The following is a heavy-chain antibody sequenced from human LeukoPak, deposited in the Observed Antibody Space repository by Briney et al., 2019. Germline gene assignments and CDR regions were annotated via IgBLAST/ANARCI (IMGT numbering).Heavy chain of an antibody. CDR3: ARTTLGSSWYYYYYMDV. J-gene: IGHJ6*03. V-gene: IGHV4-39*01. Sequence: SETLSLTCTVSGGSISSSSYYWGWIRQPPGKGLEWIGSIYYSGSTYYNPSLKSRVTISVDTSKNQFSLKLSSVTAADTAVYYCARTTLGSSWYYYYYMDVWGKGTTVTVSS. D-gene: IGHD6-13*01. CDR2: IYYSGST. CDR1: GGSISSSSYY.